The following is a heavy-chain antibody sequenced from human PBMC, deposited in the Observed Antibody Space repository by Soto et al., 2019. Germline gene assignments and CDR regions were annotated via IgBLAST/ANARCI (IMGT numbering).Heavy chain of an antibody. CDR1: GFTVSSNY. CDR2: IYSGGST. Sequence: GGSLRLSCAASGFTVSSNYMSWVRQAPGKGLEWVSVIYSGGSTYYADSVKGRFTISRDNSKNTLYLQMNSLRAEDTAVYYCARALGIVATLSYWGQGTLVTVSS. CDR3: ARALGIVATLSY. V-gene: IGHV3-66*01. D-gene: IGHD5-12*01. J-gene: IGHJ4*02.